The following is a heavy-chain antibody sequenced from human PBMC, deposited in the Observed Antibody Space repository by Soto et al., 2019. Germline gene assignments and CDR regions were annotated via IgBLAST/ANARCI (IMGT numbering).Heavy chain of an antibody. Sequence: ESGGGVVQPGRSLRLSCAASGFTFSSYGMHWVRQAPGKGLEWVAVISYDGSNKYYADSVKGRFTISRDNSKNTLYLQMNSLRAEDTAVYYCAKDSASGYDFWSGPPYGMDVWGQGTTVTVSS. CDR3: AKDSASGYDFWSGPPYGMDV. J-gene: IGHJ6*02. CDR1: GFTFSSYG. CDR2: ISYDGSNK. D-gene: IGHD3-3*01. V-gene: IGHV3-30*18.